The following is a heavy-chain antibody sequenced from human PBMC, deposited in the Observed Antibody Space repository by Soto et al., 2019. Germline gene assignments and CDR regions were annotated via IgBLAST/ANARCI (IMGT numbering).Heavy chain of an antibody. CDR1: RFTFSVYA. CDR2: ISTNGDTT. V-gene: IGHV3-64D*08. J-gene: IGHJ6*02. D-gene: IGHD1-26*01. Sequence: GGSLRLSCSASRFTFSVYAMHWVRQAPGKGLEYVSGISTNGDTTYYAGAVKGRFTISRDNSKNTLYLQMSSLRAEDTAVYYCVKDKWENYYNGMDVWGQGTTVTVSS. CDR3: VKDKWENYYNGMDV.